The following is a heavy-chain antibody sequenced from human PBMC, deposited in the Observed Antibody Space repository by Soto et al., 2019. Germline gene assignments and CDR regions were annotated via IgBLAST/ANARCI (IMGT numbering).Heavy chain of an antibody. CDR1: GYTFSSYE. CDR2: MNPNSGNT. Sequence: GASVKVSCKASGYTFSSYEIHWVRQATGQGLEWLGWMNPNSGNTGYAQKFKGRVTMTRDTAISTAYMELSSLISDDTAIYYCARRWYSGSTTDYWGQGTLVTVSS. V-gene: IGHV1-8*01. D-gene: IGHD1-26*01. CDR3: ARRWYSGSTTDY. J-gene: IGHJ4*02.